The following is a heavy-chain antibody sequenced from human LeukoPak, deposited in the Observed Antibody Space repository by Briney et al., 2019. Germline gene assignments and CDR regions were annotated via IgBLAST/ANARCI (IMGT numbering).Heavy chain of an antibody. J-gene: IGHJ4*02. CDR1: GGSISSSSYY. CDR2: IYYSGST. Sequence: SETLSLTCTVSGGSISSSSYYWGWIRQPPGKGLEWIGSIYYSGSTYYNPSLKSRVTISVDTSKNQFSLKLSSVTAADTAVYYCARGPHYYDSSGYYYVGFDYWGQGTLVTVSS. V-gene: IGHV4-39*07. CDR3: ARGPHYYDSSGYYYVGFDY. D-gene: IGHD3-22*01.